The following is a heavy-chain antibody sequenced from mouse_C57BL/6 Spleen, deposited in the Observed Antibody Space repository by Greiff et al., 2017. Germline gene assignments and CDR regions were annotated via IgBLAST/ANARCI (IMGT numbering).Heavy chain of an antibody. CDR3: AREDYDGYSFAY. CDR1: GYTFTSYW. J-gene: IGHJ3*01. D-gene: IGHD2-3*01. V-gene: IGHV1-59*01. Sequence: QVQLQQPGAELVRPGTSVKLSCKASGYTFTSYWMHWVKQRPGQGLEWIGVIDPSDSYTNYNQKFKGKDTLTVDTSSSTAYMQLSSLTSEDSAVXYCAREDYDGYSFAYWGQGTLVTVSA. CDR2: IDPSDSYT.